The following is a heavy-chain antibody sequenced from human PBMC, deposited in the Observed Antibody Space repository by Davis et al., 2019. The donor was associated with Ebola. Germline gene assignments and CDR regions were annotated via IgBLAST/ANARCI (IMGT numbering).Heavy chain of an antibody. J-gene: IGHJ4*02. CDR3: ARDSSYDFWSGYQNGDDY. CDR2: ISSSSSYI. V-gene: IGHV3-21*01. CDR1: GFTFSSYS. Sequence: GGSLRLSCAASGFTFSSYSMNWVRQAPGKGLEWVSSISSSSSYIYYADSVKGRFTISRDNAKNSLYLQMNSLRAEDTAVYYCARDSSYDFWSGYQNGDDYWGQGTLVTVSS. D-gene: IGHD3-3*01.